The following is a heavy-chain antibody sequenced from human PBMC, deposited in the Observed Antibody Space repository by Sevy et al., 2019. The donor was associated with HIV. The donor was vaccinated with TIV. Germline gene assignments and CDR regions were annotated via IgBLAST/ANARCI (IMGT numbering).Heavy chain of an antibody. V-gene: IGHV3-7*01. CDR3: ARTGSYADTYFYYYAMDV. CDR2: INQDGSEE. Sequence: GGSLRLSCAASEFTFSSYWMTWVRQGSGKGLEWVANINQDGSEENYADSVKGRFNIFRDNAKKSLFLQMNSLRAEDTAVYHCARTGSYADTYFYYYAMDVWGRGTTVTVSS. CDR1: EFTFSSYW. D-gene: IGHD3-16*01. J-gene: IGHJ6*02.